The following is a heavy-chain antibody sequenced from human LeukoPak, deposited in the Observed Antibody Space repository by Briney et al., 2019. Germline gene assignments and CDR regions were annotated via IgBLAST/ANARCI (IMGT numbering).Heavy chain of an antibody. V-gene: IGHV4-39*07. CDR2: IYYSGST. CDR3: ASVLMDWFDP. J-gene: IGHJ5*02. CDR1: GGSISSSSYY. Sequence: SETLSLTCTVSGGSISSSSYYWGWIRQPPGKGLEWIGSIYYSGSTYYNPSLKSRVTISIDTSKNQFSLKLSSVTAADTAVYYCASVLMDWFDPWGQGTLVTVSS. D-gene: IGHD2-8*01.